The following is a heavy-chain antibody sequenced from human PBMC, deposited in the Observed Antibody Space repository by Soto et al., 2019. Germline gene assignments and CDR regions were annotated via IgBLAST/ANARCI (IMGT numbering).Heavy chain of an antibody. CDR3: ARDGNFADDIQDYYGMDV. CDR2: MAPSGSS. Sequence: QVRLQESGPGLVKPSETLSLTCTVSNASISSYYWSWIRQPPGKRLEWIGYMAPSGSSKYNPSLAGRVIISVDTSNTQFSLKLTSVTAADSAVYYCARDGNFADDIQDYYGMDVWGRATTVTVSS. V-gene: IGHV4-59*01. D-gene: IGHD1-1*01. J-gene: IGHJ6*02. CDR1: NASISSYY.